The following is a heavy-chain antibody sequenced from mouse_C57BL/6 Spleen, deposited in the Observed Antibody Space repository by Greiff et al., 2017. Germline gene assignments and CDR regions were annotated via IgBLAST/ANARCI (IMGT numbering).Heavy chain of an antibody. J-gene: IGHJ4*01. CDR2: IDPETGGT. V-gene: IGHV1-15*01. Sequence: VQLQESGAELVRPGASVTLSCKASGYTFTDYEMHWVKQTPVHGLEWIGAIDPETGGTAYNQKFKGKAILTADKSSSTAYMELRSLTSEDSAVYYCTRWLLEIYYAMDYWGQGTSVTVSS. D-gene: IGHD2-3*01. CDR3: TRWLLEIYYAMDY. CDR1: GYTFTDYE.